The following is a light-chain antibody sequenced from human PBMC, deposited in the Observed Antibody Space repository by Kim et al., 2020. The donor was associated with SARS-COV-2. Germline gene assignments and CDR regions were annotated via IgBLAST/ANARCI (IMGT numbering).Light chain of an antibody. Sequence: LAPGERASLSCRASQSVTSSYLAWYQQNPGQAHRLLIYGASSRATGIPDRFSGSGSGTDFTLTISRLEPEDFAVYYCQQYGSSVYTFGQGTKLDI. V-gene: IGKV3-20*01. CDR2: GAS. J-gene: IGKJ2*01. CDR1: QSVTSSY. CDR3: QQYGSSVYT.